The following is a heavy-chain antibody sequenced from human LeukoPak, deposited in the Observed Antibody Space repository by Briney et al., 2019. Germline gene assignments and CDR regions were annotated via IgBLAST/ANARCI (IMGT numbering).Heavy chain of an antibody. V-gene: IGHV3-30-3*01. CDR2: ISYDGSNK. D-gene: IGHD3-10*01. CDR3: AAYYYGGRAY. CDR1: GFTFSSYA. J-gene: IGHJ4*02. Sequence: GGSLRLSCAASGFTFSSYAMHWVRQAPGKGLGWVAVISYDGSNKYYADSVKGRFTISRDNSKNTLYLQMNSLRVEDTAVYYCAAYYYGGRAYWGQGTLVTVSS.